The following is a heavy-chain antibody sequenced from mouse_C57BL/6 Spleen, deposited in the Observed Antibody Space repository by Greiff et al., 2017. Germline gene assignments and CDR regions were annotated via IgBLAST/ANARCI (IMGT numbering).Heavy chain of an antibody. CDR2: IHPNSGST. V-gene: IGHV1-64*01. D-gene: IGHD1-1*01. CDR3: ARFTTVDYYAMDD. J-gene: IGHJ4*01. Sequence: QVQLQQPGAELVKPGASVKLSCKASGYTFTSYWMHWVKQRPGQGLEWIGMIHPNSGSTNYNEKFKSKATLTVDKSSTTAYMQLSSLTSEASAVYYGARFTTVDYYAMDDWGQGTSVTVST. CDR1: GYTFTSYW.